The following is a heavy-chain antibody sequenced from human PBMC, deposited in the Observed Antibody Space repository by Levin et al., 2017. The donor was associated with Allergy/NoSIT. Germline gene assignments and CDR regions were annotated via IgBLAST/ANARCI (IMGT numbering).Heavy chain of an antibody. J-gene: IGHJ4*02. V-gene: IGHV4-59*08. Sequence: KASETLSLTCTVSGGSISSYYWSWIRQPPGKGLEWIGYIYYSGSTNYNPSLKSRVTISVDTSKNQFSLKLSSVTAADTAVYYCARLHHGSGSYFADYWGQGTLVTVSS. CDR2: IYYSGST. CDR1: GGSISSYY. CDR3: ARLHHGSGSYFADY. D-gene: IGHD3-10*01.